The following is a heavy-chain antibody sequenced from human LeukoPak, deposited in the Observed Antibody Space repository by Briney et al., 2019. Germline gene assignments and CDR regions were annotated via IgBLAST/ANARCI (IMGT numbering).Heavy chain of an antibody. Sequence: PSETLSLTYAVSGGSISSGGYSWSWIRQPPGKGLEWIGYIYHSGSTYYNPSLKSRVTISVDRSKNQFSLKLSSVTAADTAVYYCARVVGATTRDYYYGMDVWGQGTTVTVSS. J-gene: IGHJ6*02. CDR1: GGSISSGGYS. V-gene: IGHV4-30-2*01. CDR2: IYHSGST. D-gene: IGHD1-26*01. CDR3: ARVVGATTRDYYYGMDV.